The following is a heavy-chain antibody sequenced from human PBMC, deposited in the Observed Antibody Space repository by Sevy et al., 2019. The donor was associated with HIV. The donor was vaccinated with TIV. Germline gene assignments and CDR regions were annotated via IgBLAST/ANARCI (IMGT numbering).Heavy chain of an antibody. V-gene: IGHV4-38-2*02. J-gene: IGHJ4*02. CDR2: VFHDGTS. CDR1: GSFFTDDYY. Sequence: SETLSLTCSVSGSFFTDDYYWGWVRQPPGKGLEYIGSVFHDGTSYYNPSLKSRVTISVHTSMTQLSLLLSSVTAADSALYYCARQCSTASCDYFDSWGQGILVTVSS. CDR3: ARQCSTASCDYFDS. D-gene: IGHD6-13*01.